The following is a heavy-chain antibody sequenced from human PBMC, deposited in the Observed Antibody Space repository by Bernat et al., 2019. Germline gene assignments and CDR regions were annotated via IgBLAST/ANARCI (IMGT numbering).Heavy chain of an antibody. D-gene: IGHD3-10*01. V-gene: IGHV1-69*02. CDR3: ASNYYGSGRNGMDV. CDR2: IIPILGIA. Sequence: QVQLVQSGAEVKKPGSSVKVSCKASGGTFSSYTISWVRQAPGQGLEWMGRIIPILGIANYAQKFQGRVTITADKSASTAYMELSSLRSEDTAVYYCASNYYGSGRNGMDVWGQGTTVTVSS. J-gene: IGHJ6*02. CDR1: GGTFSSYT.